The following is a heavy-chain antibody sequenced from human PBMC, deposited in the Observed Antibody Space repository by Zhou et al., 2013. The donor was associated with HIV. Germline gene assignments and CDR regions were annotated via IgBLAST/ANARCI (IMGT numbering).Heavy chain of an antibody. D-gene: IGHD1-26*01. CDR3: GRLVGAPTRVIDY. CDR1: GGSINSDY. V-gene: IGHV4-59*01. CDR2: ISKSGTT. J-gene: IGHJ4*02. Sequence: QVQLQELGPGLVKPSETLSLTCTVSGGSINSDYWGWIRQSPGKGLEWIGYISKSGTTNYNPSLKTRVTISIDTSKNQFSLKLISLAAADTAVYYCGRLVGAPTRVIDYWGQGTLVIV.